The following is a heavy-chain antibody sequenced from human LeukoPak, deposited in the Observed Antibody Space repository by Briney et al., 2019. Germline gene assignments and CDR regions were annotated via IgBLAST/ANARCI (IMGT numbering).Heavy chain of an antibody. CDR3: ARMYYDFVTADLDAFDI. CDR2: ISSSSSYI. CDR1: GFTFSSYS. V-gene: IGHV3-21*01. Sequence: GGSLRLSCAASGFTFSSYSMNWVRQAPGKGLEWVSSISSSSSYIYYADSVKGRFTISRDNAKNSLYLQMNSLRAEDTAVYYCARMYYDFVTADLDAFDIWGQGTMVTVSS. D-gene: IGHD3-16*01. J-gene: IGHJ3*02.